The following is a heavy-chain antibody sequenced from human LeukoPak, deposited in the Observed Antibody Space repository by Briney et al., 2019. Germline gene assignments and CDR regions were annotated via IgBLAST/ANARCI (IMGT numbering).Heavy chain of an antibody. J-gene: IGHJ2*01. CDR1: GGSISSYY. CDR3: ARGYGDYERGVWDWYFDL. D-gene: IGHD4-17*01. V-gene: IGHV4-59*01. Sequence: SETLSLTCTVSGGSISSYYWNWIRQPPGKGLEWIGYIYYSGSTSYNPSLKSRVTISVDTSKNQFSLKLSSVSAADTAVYYCARGYGDYERGVWDWYFDLWGRGTLVTVSS. CDR2: IYYSGST.